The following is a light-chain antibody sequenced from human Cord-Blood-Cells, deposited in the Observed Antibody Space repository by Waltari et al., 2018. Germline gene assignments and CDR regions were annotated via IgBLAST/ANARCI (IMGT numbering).Light chain of an antibody. J-gene: IGLJ1*01. Sequence: QSVLTQPPSVSAAPGQKVTISGSGSSSNIGNNYVFWYQQLPGTAPKLLIYENNKRPSGIPDRFSGSKSGTSATLGITGLQTGDEADYYCGTWDSSLSAYVFGTGTKVTVL. CDR2: ENN. CDR3: GTWDSSLSAYV. CDR1: SSNIGNNY. V-gene: IGLV1-51*02.